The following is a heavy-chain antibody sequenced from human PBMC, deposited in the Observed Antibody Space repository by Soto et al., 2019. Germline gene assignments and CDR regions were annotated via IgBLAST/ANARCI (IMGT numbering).Heavy chain of an antibody. CDR2: INPNTGGT. J-gene: IGHJ4*02. CDR1: GYTFTGHH. V-gene: IGHV1-2*02. CDR3: AISRYCSGGDCTTQSLYYFDY. D-gene: IGHD2-15*01. Sequence: QVQLVQSGAEVKKPGASVKVSCKASGYTFTGHHIHWVRQAPGQGLEWMGWINPNTGGTNFAQKFQGRVTMTRDTSISTAHMEPSRLRSDDTAVYYCAISRYCSGGDCTTQSLYYFDYWGQGTLVTVSS.